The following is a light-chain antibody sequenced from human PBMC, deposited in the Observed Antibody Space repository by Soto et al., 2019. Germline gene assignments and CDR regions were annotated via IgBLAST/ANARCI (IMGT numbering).Light chain of an antibody. Sequence: EIVLTQSPGTLSLSPGERATLSCRASQSVSSSYLAWYQQKPGQAPRLLIYGASSRATGIPDRFSGSGSGTDFTLTISRLEPEDFAVYYCQQYGSSPIDPNTFGQGTKLEIK. CDR3: QQYGSSPIDPNT. CDR2: GAS. V-gene: IGKV3-20*01. J-gene: IGKJ2*01. CDR1: QSVSSSY.